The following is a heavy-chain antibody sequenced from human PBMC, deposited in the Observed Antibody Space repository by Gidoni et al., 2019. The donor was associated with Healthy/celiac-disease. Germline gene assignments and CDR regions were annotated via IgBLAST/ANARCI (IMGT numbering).Heavy chain of an antibody. V-gene: IGHV3-30*04. CDR3: ARGNPTYYYGSGSHENNWFDP. CDR2: ISYDGSNK. D-gene: IGHD3-10*01. Sequence: QVQLVESGGGVVQPGRSLRLSCAASGFTFSSYAMHWVRQAPGKGLEWVAVISYDGSNKYYADSVKGRFTISRDNSKNTLYLQMNSLRAEDTAVYYCARGNPTYYYGSGSHENNWFDPWGQGTLVTVSS. CDR1: GFTFSSYA. J-gene: IGHJ5*02.